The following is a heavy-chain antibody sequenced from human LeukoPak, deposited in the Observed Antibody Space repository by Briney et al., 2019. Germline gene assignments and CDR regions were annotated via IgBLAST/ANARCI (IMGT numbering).Heavy chain of an antibody. J-gene: IGHJ3*02. D-gene: IGHD6-19*01. CDR2: IRYDGSNK. CDR1: GFTFSSYG. CDR3: AKDSSVFIAVAGTGDAFDI. V-gene: IGHV3-30*02. Sequence: GGSLRLSCAASGFTFSSYGMHWVRQAPGKGLEWVAFIRYDGSNKYYADSVKGRFTTSRDNSKNTLYLQTNSLRAEDTAVYYCAKDSSVFIAVAGTGDAFDIWGQGTMVTVSS.